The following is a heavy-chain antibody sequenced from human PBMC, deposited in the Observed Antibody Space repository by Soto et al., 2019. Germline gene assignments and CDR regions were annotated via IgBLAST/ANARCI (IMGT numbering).Heavy chain of an antibody. J-gene: IGHJ3*02. CDR3: ARYSTGWFDAFDI. V-gene: IGHV3-23*01. CDR1: GFTFSSYA. Sequence: GGSLRLSCAASGFTFSSYAMSWVRQAPGKGLEWVSAISGSGGSTYYADSVKGRFTISRDNSKNTLYLQMNSLRVEDTAIYYCARYSTGWFDAFDIWGQGTMVTVSS. CDR2: ISGSGGST. D-gene: IGHD6-19*01.